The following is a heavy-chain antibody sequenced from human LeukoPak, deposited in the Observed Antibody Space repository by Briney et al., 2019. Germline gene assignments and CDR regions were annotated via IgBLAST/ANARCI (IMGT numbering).Heavy chain of an antibody. CDR3: ERNYYYDSSGYYPPHDY. D-gene: IGHD3-22*01. CDR1: GFPFGSYS. CDR2: INSSSSYI. Sequence: SGGSLRLSCAASGFPFGSYSMNWFLQAPGRGLEWVSSINSSSSYIYYTDSVKGRFTISRDNAKNSLYLQMNSLRAEDTAVYYCERNYYYDSSGYYPPHDYWGQGTMVTVSS. J-gene: IGHJ4*02. V-gene: IGHV3-21*01.